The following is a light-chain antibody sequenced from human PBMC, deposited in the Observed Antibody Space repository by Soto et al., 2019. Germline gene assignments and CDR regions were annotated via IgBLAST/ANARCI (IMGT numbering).Light chain of an antibody. CDR1: QSVSSSY. CDR2: GAS. V-gene: IGKV3-20*01. J-gene: IGKJ2*01. Sequence: EIVLTQSPGTMSLSPGERATLSCRASQSVSSSYLAWYQQQPGPAPRLLIYGASSRATGIPDRFSGSGSGTDFTLTISRLEPEDFAVFYCQQYGASALYTFGQGTKLDIK. CDR3: QQYGASALYT.